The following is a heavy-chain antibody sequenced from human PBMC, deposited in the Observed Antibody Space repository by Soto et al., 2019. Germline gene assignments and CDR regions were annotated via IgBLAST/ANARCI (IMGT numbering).Heavy chain of an antibody. D-gene: IGHD3-3*01. CDR3: ARERVVTVPLDY. CDR1: GYTFNRYY. CDR2: ISAYNGNT. J-gene: IGHJ4*02. Sequence: GASVKVSCKASGYTFNRYYMHWVRQAPGPGLEWMGWISAYNGNTNYAQKLQGRVTMTIDTSTSTAYMELRSLRSDDTAVYYCARERVVTVPLDYWGQGTQVTVSS. V-gene: IGHV1-18*04.